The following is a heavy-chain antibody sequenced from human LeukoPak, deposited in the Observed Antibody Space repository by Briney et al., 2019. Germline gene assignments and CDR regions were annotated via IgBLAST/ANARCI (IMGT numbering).Heavy chain of an antibody. D-gene: IGHD3-22*01. CDR1: GFTFSSYA. V-gene: IGHV3-23*01. Sequence: PGGSPRLSCAASGFTFSSYAMSWVRQAPGKGLEWVSAISGSGGSTYYADSVKGRFIISRDNSKNTLYLQMNSLGAEDTAVYYCAKATYYYDSSGYYEENYFDYWGQGTLVTVSS. CDR2: ISGSGGST. CDR3: AKATYYYDSSGYYEENYFDY. J-gene: IGHJ4*02.